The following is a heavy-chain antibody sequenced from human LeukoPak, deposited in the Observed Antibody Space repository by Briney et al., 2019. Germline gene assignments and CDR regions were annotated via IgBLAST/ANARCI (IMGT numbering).Heavy chain of an antibody. CDR2: IYPGDSDT. V-gene: IGHV5-51*01. CDR3: ARSIDGSGSYLDVGY. CDR1: GYNFTSYW. J-gene: IGHJ4*02. D-gene: IGHD3-10*01. Sequence: GRSLQISCKGSGYNFTSYWLGGARHLTGKGLEWMGIIYPGDSDTRYSPSFQGQVTISADKSISTAYLQWSMLKASDTAMYYCARSIDGSGSYLDVGYWGQGTLVTVSS.